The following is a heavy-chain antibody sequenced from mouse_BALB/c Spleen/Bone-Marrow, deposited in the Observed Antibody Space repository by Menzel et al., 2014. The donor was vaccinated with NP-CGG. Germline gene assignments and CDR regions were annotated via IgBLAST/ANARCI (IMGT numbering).Heavy chain of an antibody. D-gene: IGHD1-2*01. V-gene: IGHV1-77*01. CDR2: IFPGNGST. CDR1: GYTFTNYD. J-gene: IGHJ2*01. CDR3: ARSNSISTAMDY. Sequence: QVQLKQSGAELVKPGASVKLSCKASGYTFTNYDINWVRQRPEQGLEWIGWIFPGNGSTNYNEEFKGKATLTTDKSSSTAYMQLSRLTSEDSAVYFCARSNSISTAMDYWGQGTTLTVSS.